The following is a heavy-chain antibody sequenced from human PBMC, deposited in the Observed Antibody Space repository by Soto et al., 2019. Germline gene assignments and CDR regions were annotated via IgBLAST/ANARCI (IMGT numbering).Heavy chain of an antibody. J-gene: IGHJ6*02. CDR1: GFTFSSYS. CDR3: ARDRINSSGMDV. CDR2: ISSSSSYI. Sequence: GGSLRLSCAASGFTFSSYSMNWVRQAPGKGLEWVSSISSSSSYIYYADSVKGRFTISRDNAKNSLYLQMNSLRAEDTAVYYCARDRINSSGMDVWGQGTAVPVSS. D-gene: IGHD6-13*01. V-gene: IGHV3-21*01.